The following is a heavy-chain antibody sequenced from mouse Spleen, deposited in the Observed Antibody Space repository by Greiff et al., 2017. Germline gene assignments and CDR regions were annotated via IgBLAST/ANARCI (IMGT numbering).Heavy chain of an antibody. V-gene: IGHV1-59*01. Sequence: QVQLQQPGAELVRPGTSVKLSCKASGYTFTSYWVHWVKQRPGQGLEWIGVIDPSDTYTNYNQKFKGKATLTVDTSSSTAYMQLSSLTSEDSAVYYCARDGSSYDWYFDVWGTGTTVTVSS. CDR2: IDPSDTYT. D-gene: IGHD1-1*01. CDR1: GYTFTSYW. CDR3: ARDGSSYDWYFDV. J-gene: IGHJ1*03.